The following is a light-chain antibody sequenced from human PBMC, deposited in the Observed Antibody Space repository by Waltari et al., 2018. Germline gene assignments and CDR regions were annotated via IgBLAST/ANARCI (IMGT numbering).Light chain of an antibody. CDR2: GAS. V-gene: IGKV3-20*01. Sequence: EIVLTQSPGTLSLSPGESATLPCRASQSVSRSYLAWYQQKPGQAPRPIIYGASSRATGIPDRFSGSGSGTDFTLTISRLEPEDFAVYYCQQYGSSPRTFGQGTKLEIK. CDR3: QQYGSSPRT. J-gene: IGKJ2*02. CDR1: QSVSRSY.